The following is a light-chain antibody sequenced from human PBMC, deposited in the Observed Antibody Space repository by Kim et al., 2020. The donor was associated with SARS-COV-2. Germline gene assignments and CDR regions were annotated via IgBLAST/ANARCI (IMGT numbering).Light chain of an antibody. J-gene: IGLJ3*02. CDR2: LNSDGSH. Sequence: ASVRVTCTLSSGTVGYAIAWHQQQPENGPRYLMKLNSDGSHNKGDGIPDRFSGSSSGAERYLTISSLQSEDEADYYCQTWGTGIWVFGGGTQLTVL. CDR3: QTWGTGIWV. CDR1: SGTVGYA. V-gene: IGLV4-69*01.